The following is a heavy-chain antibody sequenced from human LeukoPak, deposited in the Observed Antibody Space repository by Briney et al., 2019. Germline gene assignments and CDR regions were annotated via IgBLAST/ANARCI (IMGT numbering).Heavy chain of an antibody. CDR3: ARSIGGNSVDY. CDR1: GYIFSNYR. Sequence: GESLKISCKGSGYIFSNYRIAWVRQMPGKGLQWMAIIYPGDSDTRYSPSFQGQVTISADKSISTAYLQWSSLKASDTAIYYCARSIGGNSVDYWGQGTLVTVSS. D-gene: IGHD4-23*01. CDR2: IYPGDSDT. V-gene: IGHV5-51*01. J-gene: IGHJ4*02.